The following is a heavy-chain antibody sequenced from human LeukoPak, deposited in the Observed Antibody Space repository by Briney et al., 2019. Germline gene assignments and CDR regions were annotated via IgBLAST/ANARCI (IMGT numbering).Heavy chain of an antibody. CDR2: ISGSGGST. CDR3: AKGRAKATVTTGDH. CDR1: GFTFSSYA. V-gene: IGHV3-23*01. D-gene: IGHD4-17*01. Sequence: PGGPLRLSCAASGFTFSSYAMSWVRQAPGKGLEWVSAISGSGGSTHYADSVKGRFTISRDNSKNTLYLQMNSLRADDTAVYYCAKGRAKATVTTGDHWGQGTLATVSS. J-gene: IGHJ4*02.